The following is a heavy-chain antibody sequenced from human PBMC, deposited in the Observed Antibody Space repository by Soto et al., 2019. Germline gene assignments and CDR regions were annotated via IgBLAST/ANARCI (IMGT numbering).Heavy chain of an antibody. CDR3: ARDSYDSSGFYLAYFDY. V-gene: IGHV4-4*07. Sequence: SETLSLTCTVSGGSISSYYWSWIRQPAGKGLEWIGRIYTSGSTNYNPSLKSRVTMSVDTSKNQFSLKLSSVTAADTAVYYCARDSYDSSGFYLAYFDYWGQGTLVTVSS. CDR1: GGSISSYY. J-gene: IGHJ4*02. D-gene: IGHD3-22*01. CDR2: IYTSGST.